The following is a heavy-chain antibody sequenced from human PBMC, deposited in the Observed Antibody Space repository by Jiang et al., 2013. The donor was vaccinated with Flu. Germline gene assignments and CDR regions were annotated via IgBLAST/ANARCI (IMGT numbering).Heavy chain of an antibody. V-gene: IGHV4-59*01. CDR2: IYYSGST. J-gene: IGHJ4*02. CDR3: ARHSSRTGEFDY. D-gene: IGHD6-13*01. Sequence: SCPGLVKPSETLSLTCTVSGGSISSYYWSWIRQPPGKGLEWIGYIYYSGSTNYNPSLKSRVTISVDTSKNQFSLKLSSVTAADTAVYYCARHSSRTGEFDYWGQGTLVTVSS. CDR1: GGSISSYY.